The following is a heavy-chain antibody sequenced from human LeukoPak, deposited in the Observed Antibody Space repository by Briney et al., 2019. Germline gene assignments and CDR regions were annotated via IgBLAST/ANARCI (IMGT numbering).Heavy chain of an antibody. Sequence: GGSLRLSCAASGFTFSNYWMSWVRQAPGKGLEWVANIKEDGSEKYYVDSVKGRFTISRDNAKNSLYLQMNSLRAEDTAVYYCARTTRGYWGQGTLVTVSS. CDR2: IKEDGSEK. CDR3: ARTTRGY. CDR1: GFTFSNYW. V-gene: IGHV3-7*02. D-gene: IGHD1-26*01. J-gene: IGHJ4*02.